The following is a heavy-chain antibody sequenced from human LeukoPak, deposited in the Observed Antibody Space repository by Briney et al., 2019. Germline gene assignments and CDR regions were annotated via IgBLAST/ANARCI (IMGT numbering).Heavy chain of an antibody. D-gene: IGHD3-10*01. Sequence: PGGSLRLSCAASGFTFSSYWMHWVRQAPGKGLVWVSRINSDGSSTSYADSVKGRFTISRDNAKNTLYLQMNSLRAEDTAVYYCAIEYYYGSGSYTNFDYWGQGTLVTVSS. CDR3: AIEYYYGSGSYTNFDY. CDR2: INSDGSST. CDR1: GFTFSSYW. J-gene: IGHJ4*02. V-gene: IGHV3-74*01.